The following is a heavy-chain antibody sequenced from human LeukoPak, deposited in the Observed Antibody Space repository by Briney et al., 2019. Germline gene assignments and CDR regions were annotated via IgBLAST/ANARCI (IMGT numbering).Heavy chain of an antibody. CDR1: GFTFSSYG. CDR2: ISYDGSNK. J-gene: IGHJ6*02. D-gene: IGHD3-10*01. Sequence: GGSLRLSCAASGFTFSSYGMHWVRQAPGKGLEWVAVISYDGSNKYYADSVKGRFTISRDNSKNTLYLQMNSLRAEDTAVYYCARNMVRGVITLYYYYGMDVWGQGTTVTVSS. V-gene: IGHV3-30*03. CDR3: ARNMVRGVITLYYYYGMDV.